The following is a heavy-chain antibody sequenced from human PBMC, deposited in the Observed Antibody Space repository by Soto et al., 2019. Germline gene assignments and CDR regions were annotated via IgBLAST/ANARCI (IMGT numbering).Heavy chain of an antibody. CDR1: TFTFNNYA. V-gene: IGHV3-21*01. CDR3: ARDPRDGYFDWLYYFDY. J-gene: IGHJ4*02. CDR2: ISGSGDRI. D-gene: IGHD3-9*01. Sequence: GGSLRLSCAASTFTFNNYAMSWVRQAPGKGLEWVSLISGSGDRIYYADSVKGRFTISRDNAKNSLYLQMNSLRAEDTAVYYCARDPRDGYFDWLYYFDYWGQGTLVTVSS.